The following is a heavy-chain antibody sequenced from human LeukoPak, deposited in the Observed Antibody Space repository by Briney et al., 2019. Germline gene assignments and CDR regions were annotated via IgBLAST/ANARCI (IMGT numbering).Heavy chain of an antibody. J-gene: IGHJ4*02. CDR2: ISYDGSNK. CDR1: GFTFSSYG. V-gene: IGHV3-30*18. Sequence: QPGGSLRLSCAASGFTFSSYGMRWVRQAPGKGLEWVAVISYDGSNKYYADSVKGRFTISRDNSKNTLYLQMNSLRAEDTAVYYCAKDQEPYYFDYWGQGTLVTVSS. D-gene: IGHD1-14*01. CDR3: AKDQEPYYFDY.